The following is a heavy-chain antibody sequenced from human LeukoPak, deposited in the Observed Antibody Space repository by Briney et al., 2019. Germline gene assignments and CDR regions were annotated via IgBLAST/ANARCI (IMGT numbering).Heavy chain of an antibody. D-gene: IGHD4-23*01. V-gene: IGHV1-69*05. J-gene: IGHJ6*03. CDR3: ARGDYGGNSGRYYYYYYMDV. CDR2: IIPIFGTA. Sequence: SVKVSCKASGGTFSSYAISWVRQAPGQGLERMGGIIPIFGTANYAQKFQGRVTITTDESTSTAYMELSSLRSEDTAVYYCARGDYGGNSGRYYYYYYMDVWGKGITVTVSS. CDR1: GGTFSSYA.